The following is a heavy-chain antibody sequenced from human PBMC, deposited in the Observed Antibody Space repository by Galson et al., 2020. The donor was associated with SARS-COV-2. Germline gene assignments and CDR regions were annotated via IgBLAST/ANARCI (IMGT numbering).Heavy chain of an antibody. CDR2: ISAYNGNT. V-gene: IGHV1-18*01. Sequence: ASVKVSCKASGYTFTSYGISWVRQAPGKGLEWMGWISAYNGNTNYAQKLQGRVTMTTDTSTSTAYMELRSLGSDDTAVYYCARELGFGELLASYGMDVWGQGTTVTVSS. D-gene: IGHD3-10*01. CDR3: ARELGFGELLASYGMDV. CDR1: GYTFTSYG. J-gene: IGHJ6*02.